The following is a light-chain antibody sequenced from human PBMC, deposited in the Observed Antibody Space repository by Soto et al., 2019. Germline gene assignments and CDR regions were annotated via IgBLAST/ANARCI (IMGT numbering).Light chain of an antibody. Sequence: AIRMTQSPSSFSASTGDRVTITCRASQGISSYLAWYQQKPGKAPKLLIYAASTLQSGVPSRFSGSGSGTDFTLTISCLQSEDFATYYCQQYYSYPLTFGPGTKVYI. CDR1: QGISSY. J-gene: IGKJ3*01. CDR2: AAS. V-gene: IGKV1-8*01. CDR3: QQYYSYPLT.